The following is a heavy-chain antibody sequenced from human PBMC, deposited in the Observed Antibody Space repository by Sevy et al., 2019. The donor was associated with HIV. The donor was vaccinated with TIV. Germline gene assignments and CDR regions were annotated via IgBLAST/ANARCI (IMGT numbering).Heavy chain of an antibody. CDR1: GFTFSNYG. J-gene: IGHJ4*02. CDR3: ANQKLERQLGKVFDY. V-gene: IGHV3-30*18. Sequence: GGSLRLSCAASGFTFSNYGMHWVRQAPGKGLEWVAVISHDRSSKYFADSVKGRFNISRDNSKNTLYLQMDSQRPEDTALYYCANQKLERQLGKVFDYWGRGALVTVSS. D-gene: IGHD6-13*01. CDR2: ISHDRSSK.